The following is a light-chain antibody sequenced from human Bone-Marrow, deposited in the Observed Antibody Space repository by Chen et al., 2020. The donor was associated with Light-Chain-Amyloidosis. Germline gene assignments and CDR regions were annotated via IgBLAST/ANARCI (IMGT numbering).Light chain of an antibody. J-gene: IGKJ5*01. CDR1: RSLVHRDGNTY. CDR3: MQSTQVPIS. CDR2: LIS. Sequence: DIVMTQTPLSSPVTLGQPASISCRSSRSLVHRDGNTYLSWHQQRPGQPPRLLIYLISNRFSGVPDRFSGSGAGTDFTLKISRVEAEDVGIYYCMQSTQVPISFGQGTRLEIK. V-gene: IGKV2-24*01.